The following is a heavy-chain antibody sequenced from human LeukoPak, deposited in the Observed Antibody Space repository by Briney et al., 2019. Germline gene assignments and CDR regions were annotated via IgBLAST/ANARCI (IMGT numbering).Heavy chain of an antibody. CDR2: IDPDGSDI. Sequence: PGGSLRLSCAVSGLTISKSWMSWVRQAPGKGLEWAANIDPDGSDIYYVDSVKGRFTVSRDNAKNSLYLQMNSLRVEDTGTYYCIRGSSGYWGQGTLVTV. J-gene: IGHJ4*02. CDR1: GLTISKSW. V-gene: IGHV3-7*04. CDR3: IRGSSGY.